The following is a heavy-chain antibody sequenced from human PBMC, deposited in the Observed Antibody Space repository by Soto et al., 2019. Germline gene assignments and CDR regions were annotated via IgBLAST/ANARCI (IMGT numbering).Heavy chain of an antibody. CDR1: GFTFSDYS. D-gene: IGHD6-6*01. Sequence: GGSLRLSCVASGFTFSDYSMSWIRQAPGKGLEWLAFIDSRGRTLSYADSVGGRFTISRDNAENSVYLQMDSLRADDTAVYYCARQAARNYIDSWGQGNSVTVSS. CDR2: IDSRGRTL. J-gene: IGHJ4*02. CDR3: ARQAARNYIDS. V-gene: IGHV3-11*01.